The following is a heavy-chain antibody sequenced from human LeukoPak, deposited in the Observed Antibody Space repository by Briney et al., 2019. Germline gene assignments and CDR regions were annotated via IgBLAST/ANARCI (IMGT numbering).Heavy chain of an antibody. CDR2: INHSGST. D-gene: IGHD3-3*01. Sequence: PSETLSLTCAVYGGSFSGYYWSWIRQPPGKGLEWIGEINHSGSTNYNPSLKSRVTISVDTSKNQFSLKLSSVTAADTAVYYCARVKYYDFWSGLYFDIWGQGTMVTVSS. CDR1: GGSFSGYY. CDR3: ARVKYYDFWSGLYFDI. V-gene: IGHV4-34*01. J-gene: IGHJ3*02.